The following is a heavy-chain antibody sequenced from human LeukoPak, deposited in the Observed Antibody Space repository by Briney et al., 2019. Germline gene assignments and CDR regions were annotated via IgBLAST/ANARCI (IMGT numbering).Heavy chain of an antibody. CDR2: INHSGSA. CDR3: ARGRGLSDY. J-gene: IGHJ4*02. Sequence: SSETLSLTCAVYGGSFSGYYWSWIRQPPGKGLEWIGEINHSGSANYNPSLKSRVTISVDTSKNQFSLKLSSVTAADTAVYYCARGRGLSDYWGQGTLVTVSS. V-gene: IGHV4-34*01. D-gene: IGHD2-15*01. CDR1: GGSFSGYY.